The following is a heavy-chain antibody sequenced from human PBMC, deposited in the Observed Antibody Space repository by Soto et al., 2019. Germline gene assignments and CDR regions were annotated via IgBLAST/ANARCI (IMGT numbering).Heavy chain of an antibody. D-gene: IGHD5-18*01. J-gene: IGHJ6*02. Sequence: HPGGSLRLSCAASGFTFSSYAMSWVRQAPGKGLEWVSAISGSGGSTYYADSVKGRFTISRDNSKNTLYLQMNSLRAEDTAVYYCAKDLWIQLWPYYYYGMDVWGQGTTVTVSS. CDR1: GFTFSSYA. V-gene: IGHV3-23*01. CDR2: ISGSGGST. CDR3: AKDLWIQLWPYYYYGMDV.